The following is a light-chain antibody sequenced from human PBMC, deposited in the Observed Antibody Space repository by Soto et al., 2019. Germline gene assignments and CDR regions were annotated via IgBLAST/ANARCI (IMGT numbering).Light chain of an antibody. CDR3: QQSYLTPFT. CDR1: QSISSY. CDR2: AAS. V-gene: IGKV1-39*01. Sequence: DIQMTQSPSSLSASLGDRVTITCRASQSISSYLNWYQQKPGNAPKLLIYAASSLQSGVPSSFSGSGSGTDSTLTIRRLQSEESACYSCQQSYLTPFTFGPGNKVDI. J-gene: IGKJ3*01.